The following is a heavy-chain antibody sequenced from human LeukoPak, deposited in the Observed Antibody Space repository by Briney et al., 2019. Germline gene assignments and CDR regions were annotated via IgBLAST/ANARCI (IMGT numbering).Heavy chain of an antibody. CDR1: GFTFSNYE. Sequence: GGSLRLSCAASGFTFSNYEMNWVRHAPGKGLEWVSHISNSGNTIYYAVSVKGRFTISRDNAKNSMYLQMNSLRDEDRALYYCATSGTLGDDFDIWGQGTMVTVSS. CDR2: ISNSGNTI. D-gene: IGHD1-26*01. J-gene: IGHJ3*02. CDR3: ATSGTLGDDFDI. V-gene: IGHV3-48*03.